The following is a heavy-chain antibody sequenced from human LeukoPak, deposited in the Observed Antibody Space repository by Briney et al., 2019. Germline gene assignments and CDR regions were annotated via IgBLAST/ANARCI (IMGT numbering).Heavy chain of an antibody. D-gene: IGHD3-16*02. CDR3: ARDQYESVWDSHRPYFDY. V-gene: IGHV1-18*01. J-gene: IGHJ4*02. CDR1: GYTFSSYG. Sequence: ASVKVSCKASGYTFSSYGISWVRQAPGQGLEWMGWISVYNGNTKYAQKFQGRVTMTTDTFTSTAYMEVTSLRSDDTAVYYCARDQYESVWDSHRPYFDYWGQGTLVTVSS. CDR2: ISVYNGNT.